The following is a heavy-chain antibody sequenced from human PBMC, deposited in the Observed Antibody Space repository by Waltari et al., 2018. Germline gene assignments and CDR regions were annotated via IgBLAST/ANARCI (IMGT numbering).Heavy chain of an antibody. CDR2: INPRGGST. Sequence: QVQLVQSGAEVKKPGASVKVSCKASGYTFTSYYMHWVRQAPGQGLEWMGIINPRGGSTSYAQKFQGRVTMTRDTSTSTVYMELSSLRSEDTAVYYCARSNWNRRYFDYWGQGTLVTVSS. CDR3: ARSNWNRRYFDY. CDR1: GYTFTSYY. J-gene: IGHJ4*02. D-gene: IGHD1-20*01. V-gene: IGHV1-46*01.